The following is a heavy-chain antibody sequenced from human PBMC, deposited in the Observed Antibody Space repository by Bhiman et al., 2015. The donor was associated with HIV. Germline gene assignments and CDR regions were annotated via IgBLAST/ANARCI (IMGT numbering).Heavy chain of an antibody. J-gene: IGHJ6*02. D-gene: IGHD3-10*01. Sequence: EAQLLESGGDLVQPGGSLRLSCVASGFTFTTYSMSWVRQAPGKGLEWVSTISSSSSYIYYADSVKGRFTISRDNAKNSLYLQMNSLRAEDTGVYNCARDQAREVNGMDVWGQGTTVTVSS. CDR3: ARDQAREVNGMDV. CDR2: ISSSSSYI. V-gene: IGHV3-21*03. CDR1: GFTFTTYS.